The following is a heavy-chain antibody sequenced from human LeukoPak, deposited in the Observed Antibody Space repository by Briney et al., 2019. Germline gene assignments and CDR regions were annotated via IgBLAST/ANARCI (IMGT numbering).Heavy chain of an antibody. CDR1: GFALSDYA. Sequence: PGGSLRLSCAASGFALSDYAINWVRQAPGKGLEWVSSISSGATYIYYAGSVKGRFTISRDNAKNSLYLQMNSLRAEDTAVYYCAREVGDWFDPWGQGTLVTVSS. J-gene: IGHJ5*02. CDR2: ISSGATYI. V-gene: IGHV3-21*01. D-gene: IGHD1-26*01. CDR3: AREVGDWFDP.